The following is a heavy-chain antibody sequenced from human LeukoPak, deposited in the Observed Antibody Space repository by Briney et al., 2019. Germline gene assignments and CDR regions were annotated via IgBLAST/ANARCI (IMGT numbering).Heavy chain of an antibody. CDR2: IYHSGST. J-gene: IGHJ4*02. D-gene: IGHD3-9*01. Sequence: SQTLSLTCTVSGGSISSGGYYWSWIRQPPGKGLEWIGYIYHSGSTYYNPSLKSRVTISVDRSKNQFSLKLSSVTAADTAVFYCARTPQGDNYFDYWGQGHLVIVSS. V-gene: IGHV4-30-2*01. CDR1: GGSISSGGYY. CDR3: ARTPQGDNYFDY.